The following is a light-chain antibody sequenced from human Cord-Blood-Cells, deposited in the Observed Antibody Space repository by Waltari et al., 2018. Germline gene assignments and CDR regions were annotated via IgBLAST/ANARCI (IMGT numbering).Light chain of an antibody. CDR2: DAS. CDR1: QSISSW. Sequence: DIQMTQSPSTLSASVGDRVTIPCRASQSISSWLAWYQQKTGKAPKLLIYDASSLESGVPSRFSGSGSGTEFTLTISSLQPDDFATYYCQQYNSYSPYTFGQGTKLEIK. CDR3: QQYNSYSPYT. V-gene: IGKV1-5*01. J-gene: IGKJ2*01.